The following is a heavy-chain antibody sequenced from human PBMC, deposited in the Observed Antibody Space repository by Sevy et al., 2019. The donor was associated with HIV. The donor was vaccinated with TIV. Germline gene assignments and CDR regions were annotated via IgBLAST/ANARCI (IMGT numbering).Heavy chain of an antibody. CDR2: LSYDGGAQ. CDR1: GFSVSSHA. CDR3: TRDAGYSVGWYPSNY. V-gene: IGHV3-30*04. Sequence: GGSLRLSCAASGFSVSSHAMHWVRQAPGKGLEWVALLSYDGGAQYYVDSVKGRFSISRDNSKNILYLQMNSLRPAETALYYCTRDAGYSVGWYPSNYWGQGTLVTVSS. J-gene: IGHJ4*02. D-gene: IGHD6-19*01.